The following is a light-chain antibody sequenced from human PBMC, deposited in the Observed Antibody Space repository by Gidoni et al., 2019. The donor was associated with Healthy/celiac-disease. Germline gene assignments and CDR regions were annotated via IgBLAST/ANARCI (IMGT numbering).Light chain of an antibody. CDR3: MQALQTPGT. Sequence: DIVMTQSPVSLPVTPGEPASISCRSSQSLLHSNGYNYLDWYLQKPVQSPQLLIYLGSNRASGVPDRFSGSGSGTDFTLKIIRVEAEDFGVYYCMQALQTPGTFGQGTKLEIK. V-gene: IGKV2-28*01. J-gene: IGKJ2*01. CDR1: QSLLHSNGYNY. CDR2: LGS.